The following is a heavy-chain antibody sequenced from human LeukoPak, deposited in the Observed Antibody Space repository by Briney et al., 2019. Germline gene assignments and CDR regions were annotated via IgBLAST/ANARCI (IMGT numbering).Heavy chain of an antibody. V-gene: IGHV3-21*01. CDR3: ARDLVADSYLEGFDV. CDR1: GFTFSSYA. J-gene: IGHJ3*01. Sequence: GGSLRLSCAASGFTFSSYAMHWVRQAPGKGLEWVSSITGSSTYIYYADSLKGRFTISRDNAKNSLYLQMNSPRADDTAVYYCARDLVADSYLEGFDVWGQGTMVTVSS. CDR2: ITGSSTYI. D-gene: IGHD5-18*01.